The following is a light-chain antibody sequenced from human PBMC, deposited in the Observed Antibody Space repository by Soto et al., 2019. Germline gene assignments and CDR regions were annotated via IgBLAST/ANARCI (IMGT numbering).Light chain of an antibody. V-gene: IGKV3-20*01. J-gene: IGKJ1*01. CDR1: QSVSRGD. CDR3: QQYGSSLLT. CDR2: GAS. Sequence: EIVLTQSPGTLSLSPGERATLSCRASQSVSRGDLAWYQQKPGQAPRLLIYGASSRATGIPDRFSGSGSGTDFTLTISRLEPEDFAVYYCQQYGSSLLTFGQGTKVEIK.